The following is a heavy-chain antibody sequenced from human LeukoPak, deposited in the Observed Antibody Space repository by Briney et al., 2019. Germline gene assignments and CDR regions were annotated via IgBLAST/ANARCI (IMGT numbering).Heavy chain of an antibody. CDR1: GFTFSSYA. CDR2: ISATGDIT. CDR3: ARADYYGGNSGVMDV. J-gene: IGHJ6*02. Sequence: PGGSLRLSCAASGFTFSSYAMSWVRQAPGKGLEWVSGISATGDITYYAESVKGRFTMSRDNSKNTLFVQMNSLRAEDTAVYYCARADYYGGNSGVMDVWGQGTTVTVSS. D-gene: IGHD4-23*01. V-gene: IGHV3-23*01.